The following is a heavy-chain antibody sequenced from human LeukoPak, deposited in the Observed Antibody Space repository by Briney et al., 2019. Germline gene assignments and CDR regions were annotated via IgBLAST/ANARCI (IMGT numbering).Heavy chain of an antibody. V-gene: IGHV1-2*06. Sequence: ASVKVSCKASGYTFTGYYMHWVRQAPGQGLEWMGRINPNSGGTNYAQKFQGRVTMTRDTSISTAYMELSRLRSGVTAVYCCASVERVYAIIGDAFDIEGQGTMVTVSP. CDR3: ASVERVYAIIGDAFDI. J-gene: IGHJ3*02. D-gene: IGHD2-8*01. CDR2: INPNSGGT. CDR1: GYTFTGYY.